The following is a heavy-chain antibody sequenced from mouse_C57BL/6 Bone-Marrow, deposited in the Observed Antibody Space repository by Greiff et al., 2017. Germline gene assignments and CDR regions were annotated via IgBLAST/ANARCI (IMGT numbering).Heavy chain of an antibody. CDR3: ARGYFDV. J-gene: IGHJ1*03. Sequence: VQLQQSGPELVKPGASVKISCKASGYSFTGYFMNWVMQSPGKSLEWIGRIYPYNGDTFYNQKFKGKATLTVDKSSSTAHMELRSLTSEDSAVYYCARGYFDVWGTGTTVTVSS. V-gene: IGHV1-20*01. CDR1: GYSFTGYF. CDR2: IYPYNGDT.